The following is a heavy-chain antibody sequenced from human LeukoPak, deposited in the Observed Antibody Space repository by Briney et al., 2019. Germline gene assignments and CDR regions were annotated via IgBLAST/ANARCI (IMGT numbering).Heavy chain of an antibody. D-gene: IGHD6-6*01. Sequence: PSETLSLTCAVYGGSFSGYYWSWIRRPPGKGLEWIGEINHSGSTNYNPSLKSRVTISVDTSKNQFSLKLSSVTAADTAVYYCATRYSSSSGPHYYYYMDVWGKGTTVTVS. CDR1: GGSFSGYY. J-gene: IGHJ6*03. CDR2: INHSGST. CDR3: ATRYSSSSGPHYYYYMDV. V-gene: IGHV4-34*01.